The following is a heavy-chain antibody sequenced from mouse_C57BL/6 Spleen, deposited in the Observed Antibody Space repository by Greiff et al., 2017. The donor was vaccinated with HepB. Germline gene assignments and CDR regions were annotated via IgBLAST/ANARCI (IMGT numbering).Heavy chain of an antibody. CDR3: ARRGYGSSYWYVDV. CDR2: IYPGDGDT. Sequence: VQLQQSGAELVKPGASVKISCTASGYAFSSYWMNWVKQRPGKGLEWIGQIYPGDGDTNYNGKFKGKATLTADKSSSTAYMQLSSLTSEDSAVYFCARRGYGSSYWYVDVWGTGTTVTVSS. CDR1: GYAFSSYW. D-gene: IGHD1-1*01. J-gene: IGHJ1*03. V-gene: IGHV1-80*01.